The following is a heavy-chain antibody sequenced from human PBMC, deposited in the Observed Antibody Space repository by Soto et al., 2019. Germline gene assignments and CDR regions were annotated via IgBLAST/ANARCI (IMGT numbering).Heavy chain of an antibody. CDR3: ARVRFGEWGYAMDV. D-gene: IGHD3-10*01. V-gene: IGHV3-11*01. CDR2: ISSSGSSI. Sequence: QVQLVESGGGLVKPGGSLRLSCAASGLTFSDCYMNWIRRAPGKGLEWVSYISSSGSSINYAGSVKGPFTISRYNAKNSLYMQMHSPKAEDTAMYARARVRFGEWGYAMDVWGQGTTVTVSS. CDR1: GLTFSDCY. J-gene: IGHJ6*02.